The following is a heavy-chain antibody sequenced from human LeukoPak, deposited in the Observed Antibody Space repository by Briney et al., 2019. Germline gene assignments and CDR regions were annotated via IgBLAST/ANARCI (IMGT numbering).Heavy chain of an antibody. Sequence: NPSETQSLTCTVSGDSISSYYWSWIRQPPGKRLEWIGCISDSGSTNYNPSLKSRVTISVDTSKSQFSLKLSSVTAADTAVYYCARGRLLEWFDSWGQGTLVSVSS. CDR3: ARGRLLEWFDS. V-gene: IGHV4-59*01. J-gene: IGHJ5*02. D-gene: IGHD3-3*01. CDR2: ISDSGST. CDR1: GDSISSYY.